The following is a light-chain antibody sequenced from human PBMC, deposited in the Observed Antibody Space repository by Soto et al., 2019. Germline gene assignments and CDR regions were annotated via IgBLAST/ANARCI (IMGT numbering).Light chain of an antibody. J-gene: IGKJ2*01. CDR1: QSVSSSY. CDR2: VAS. CDR3: QQYDTSPLYT. Sequence: ESVLTQSPGTLSLSPGERATLSCRASQSVSSSYLAWYQQKPAQAPRLLIYVASSRATGIPDRFSCSGSGTVLTLTISRRELEDFAVYYCQQYDTSPLYTFGQGPKLEMK. V-gene: IGKV3-20*01.